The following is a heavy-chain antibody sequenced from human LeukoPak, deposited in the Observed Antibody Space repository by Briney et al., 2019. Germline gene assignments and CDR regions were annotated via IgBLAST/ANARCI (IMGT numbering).Heavy chain of an antibody. CDR1: GYTFTRSA. V-gene: IGHV7-4-1*02. CDR2: INTNTGNP. J-gene: IGHJ4*02. Sequence: ASVKVSCKASGYTFTRSAMNWVQQAPGQGLEWMGWINTNTGNPTYAQGFTGRFVFSLDTSVSTAYLQISSLKAEDTAEYYCAREVVVTRFDYWGQGTLVTVSS. D-gene: IGHD3-22*01. CDR3: AREVVVTRFDY.